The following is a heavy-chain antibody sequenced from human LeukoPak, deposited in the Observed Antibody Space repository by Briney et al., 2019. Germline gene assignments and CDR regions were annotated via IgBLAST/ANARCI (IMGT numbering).Heavy chain of an antibody. CDR3: ARAPDWLGIDYYYYMDV. CDR2: INPSGGST. D-gene: IGHD3-9*01. J-gene: IGHJ6*03. Sequence: ASVKVSCKASGYTFTSYYMHWVRQAPGQGLEWMGIINPSGGSTSYAQKFQGRVSMTRDMSTSTVYMELSSLRSEDTAVYYCARAPDWLGIDYYYYMDVWGKGTTVTVSS. CDR1: GYTFTSYY. V-gene: IGHV1-46*01.